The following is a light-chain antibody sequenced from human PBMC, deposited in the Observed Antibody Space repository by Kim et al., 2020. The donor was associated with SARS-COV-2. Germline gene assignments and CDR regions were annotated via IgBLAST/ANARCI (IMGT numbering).Light chain of an antibody. J-gene: IGKJ1*01. CDR2: AAS. Sequence: SPGERAALSCRASQSVSSSYLAWYQQKPGQAPRLLIYAASSRATGIPDRFSGSGSGTDFTLTISRLEPEDFALYYCQQYGSSPWTFGQGTKVDIK. CDR3: QQYGSSPWT. V-gene: IGKV3-20*01. CDR1: QSVSSSY.